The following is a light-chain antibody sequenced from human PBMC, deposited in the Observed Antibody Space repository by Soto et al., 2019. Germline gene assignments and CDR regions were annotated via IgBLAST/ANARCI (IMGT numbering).Light chain of an antibody. CDR3: TPYTSRNDFVV. CDR1: SSDVGGYNF. CDR2: EVY. V-gene: IGLV2-8*01. Sequence: QSALTQPPSASGSPGRSVTISCTGTSSDVGGYNFVSWYQQHPGKAPKLLVYEVYKRPSGVPDRFSGSKSGNRASLTVSGLQAEDEADYYCTPYTSRNDFVVFGGGTKLTVL. J-gene: IGLJ2*01.